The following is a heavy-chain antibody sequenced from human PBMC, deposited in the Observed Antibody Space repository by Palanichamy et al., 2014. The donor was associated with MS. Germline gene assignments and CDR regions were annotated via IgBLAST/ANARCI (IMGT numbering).Heavy chain of an antibody. J-gene: IGHJ4*02. Sequence: EVQLAQSGAEVKQPGDSLMISCQASGYKFSNYWIGWVRQMPGKGLEWLGMIYPGDSGTRYSPSFQGQVTFSVDKSISTAYLQWDSLQASDTAMYYCARRDSTGYYYNLDYWAQGALVTVSS. D-gene: IGHD3-22*01. CDR2: IYPGDSGT. V-gene: IGHV5-51*01. CDR3: ARRDSTGYYYNLDY. CDR1: GYKFSNYW.